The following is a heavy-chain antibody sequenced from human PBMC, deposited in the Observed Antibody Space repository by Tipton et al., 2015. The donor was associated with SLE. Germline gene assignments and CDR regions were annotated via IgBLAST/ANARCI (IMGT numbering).Heavy chain of an antibody. J-gene: IGHJ2*01. CDR3: ARRDYKTWYFDL. Sequence: GLVKPSETLSLTCSVSGGSISSYYWSWIRQPPAKGLEWIGFIYYNGKTNYNSSLKSRVTISVDTSKSQFSLKLRSVTAADTAVYYCARRDYKTWYFDLWGRGALVTVSS. CDR2: IYYNGKT. V-gene: IGHV4-59*01. CDR1: GGSISSYY. D-gene: IGHD4-11*01.